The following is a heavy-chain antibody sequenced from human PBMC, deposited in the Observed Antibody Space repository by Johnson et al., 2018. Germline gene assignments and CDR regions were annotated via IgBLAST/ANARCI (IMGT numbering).Heavy chain of an antibody. V-gene: IGHV3-9*01. D-gene: IGHD3-10*01. J-gene: IGHJ1*01. CDR3: AKGEGFGELVEYCQY. Sequence: VQLVQSGGGLVQPGGSLRLSCAASGFTFDDYAMHWVRQAPGKGLEWVSGISWNSGSIGYADSVKGRFTISRDNSKNTVYLEMNSLRAEETAVYYCAKGEGFGELVEYCQYWGQGTLVTVSS. CDR2: ISWNSGSI. CDR1: GFTFDDYA.